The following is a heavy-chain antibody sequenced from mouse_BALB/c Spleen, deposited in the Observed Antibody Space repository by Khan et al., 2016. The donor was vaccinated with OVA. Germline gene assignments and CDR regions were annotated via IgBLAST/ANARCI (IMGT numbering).Heavy chain of an antibody. Sequence: VQLQESGPGLVAPSQSLSITCTVSGFSLTGYGVNWVRQPPGKGLEWLGMIWDDGSTDCNSALKSRLSISKDNSKSQVFLKMNSLQTDDTARYYCARGTDDYALYAMDYWGQGTSVTVSS. J-gene: IGHJ4*01. V-gene: IGHV2-6-7*01. CDR1: GFSLTGYG. D-gene: IGHD2-4*01. CDR3: ARGTDDYALYAMDY. CDR2: IWDDGST.